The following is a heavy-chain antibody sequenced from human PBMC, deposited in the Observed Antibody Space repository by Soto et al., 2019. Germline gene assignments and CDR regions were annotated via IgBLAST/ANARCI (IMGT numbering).Heavy chain of an antibody. D-gene: IGHD3-10*01. V-gene: IGHV4-30-4*01. Sequence: SETLSLTCTVSGGSISSGDYYWSWIRQPPGKGLEWIGYIYYSGSTYYNPSLKSRVTISVDTSKNQFSLKLSSVTAADTAVYYCARAPRGVRDYYYGMDVWGQGTTVTVSS. J-gene: IGHJ6*02. CDR2: IYYSGST. CDR1: GGSISSGDYY. CDR3: ARAPRGVRDYYYGMDV.